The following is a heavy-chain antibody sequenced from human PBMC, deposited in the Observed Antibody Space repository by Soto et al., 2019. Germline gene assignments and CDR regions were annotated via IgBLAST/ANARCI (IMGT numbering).Heavy chain of an antibody. CDR2: INAYNGNT. J-gene: IGHJ4*02. V-gene: IGHV1-18*01. CDR1: GYTFTSYG. CDR3: ARGYDILTGPLDY. Sequence: ASVKVSCKASGYTFTSYGISWVRQAPGQGLEWMGWINAYNGNTKYSQKFQGRVTITRDTSASTAYMELSSLTSEDTAVYYCARGYDILTGPLDYWGPGTLVTVSS. D-gene: IGHD3-9*01.